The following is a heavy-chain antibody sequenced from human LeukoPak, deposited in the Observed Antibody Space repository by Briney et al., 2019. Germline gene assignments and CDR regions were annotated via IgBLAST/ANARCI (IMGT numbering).Heavy chain of an antibody. D-gene: IGHD6-13*01. J-gene: IGHJ6*02. Sequence: PGGSLRLSCAASGFTFSSYSMNWVRQAPGEGLEWVSSISSSSSYIYYADSVKGRFTISRDNAKNSLYLQMNSLRAEDTAVYYCARRRIAAATSSSLSYGMDVWGQGTTVTVSS. CDR3: ARRRIAAATSSSLSYGMDV. CDR1: GFTFSSYS. CDR2: ISSSSSYI. V-gene: IGHV3-21*01.